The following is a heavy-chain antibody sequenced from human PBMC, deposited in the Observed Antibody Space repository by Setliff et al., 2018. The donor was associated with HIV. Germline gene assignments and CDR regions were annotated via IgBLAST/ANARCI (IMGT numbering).Heavy chain of an antibody. CDR1: GLTFDDWG. CDR2: IDWSGAGA. D-gene: IGHD3-16*02. CDR3: ARQTFYLSGSYRLYYFDY. Sequence: GGSLRLSCAASGLTFDDWGMTWVRQAPGKGLEWVSSIDWSGAGATYTDSVKGRFTISRDNAKNSLYLQMNNLRAGDTAFYYCARQTFYLSGSYRLYYFDYWGPGTLVTVSS. V-gene: IGHV3-20*04. J-gene: IGHJ4*02.